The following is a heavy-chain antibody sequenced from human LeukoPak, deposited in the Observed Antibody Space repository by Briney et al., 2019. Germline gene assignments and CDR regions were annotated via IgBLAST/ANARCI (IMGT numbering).Heavy chain of an antibody. V-gene: IGHV4-59*01. Sequence: PSETLSLTCTVSGGSISSYYWSWIRQPPGKGLEWIGYIYYSGSTNYNPSLKSRVTISVDTSKNQFSLKLSSVTAADTAVYCCARESRGNAFDIWGQGTMVTVSS. D-gene: IGHD3-10*01. CDR2: IYYSGST. CDR3: ARESRGNAFDI. CDR1: GGSISSYY. J-gene: IGHJ3*02.